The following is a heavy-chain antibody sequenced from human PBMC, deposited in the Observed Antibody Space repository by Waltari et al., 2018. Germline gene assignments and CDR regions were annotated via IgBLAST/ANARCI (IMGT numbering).Heavy chain of an antibody. Sequence: QVQLVQSGAEVQTPGSSVQVSCKASGGTFSSYAISWVRQAPGHGLEWMGGIITSFGTANYAQKLQGRVTITAGKSTSTAYMELSSLRSEDTAVYYCASRSGFMYGAKGWYYYYMDVWGKGTTVTVSS. J-gene: IGHJ6*03. CDR1: GGTFSSYA. CDR2: IITSFGTA. CDR3: ASRSGFMYGAKGWYYYYMDV. D-gene: IGHD1-26*01. V-gene: IGHV1-69*14.